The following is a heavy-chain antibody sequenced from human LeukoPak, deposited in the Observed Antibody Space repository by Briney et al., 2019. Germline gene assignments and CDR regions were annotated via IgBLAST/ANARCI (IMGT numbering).Heavy chain of an antibody. V-gene: IGHV4-39*07. J-gene: IGHJ5*02. CDR3: ARYIVVVPAALGKWFDP. Sequence: SETRSLTCTVSGGSISSSSYYWGWIRQPPGKGLEWIGSIYYSGSTYYNPSLKSRVTISVDTSKNQFSLKLSSVTAADTAVYYCARYIVVVPAALGKWFDPWGQGTLVTVSS. D-gene: IGHD2-2*01. CDR2: IYYSGST. CDR1: GGSISSSSYY.